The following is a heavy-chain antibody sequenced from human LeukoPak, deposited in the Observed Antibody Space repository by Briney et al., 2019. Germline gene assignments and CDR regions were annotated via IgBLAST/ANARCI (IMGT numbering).Heavy chain of an antibody. CDR2: IIPVLGVS. Sequence: ASVNVSCKASGGSFSTYVITWVRQAAGQGLERMGRIIPVLGVSNFAQKFQDRVAITADKSTNTAHMELSRLESGDTAVYYCTREGVYAPDPTSYHRDAFDIWGQGTVVIVSS. CDR1: GGSFSTYV. D-gene: IGHD3-16*02. V-gene: IGHV1-69*04. J-gene: IGHJ3*02. CDR3: TREGVYAPDPTSYHRDAFDI.